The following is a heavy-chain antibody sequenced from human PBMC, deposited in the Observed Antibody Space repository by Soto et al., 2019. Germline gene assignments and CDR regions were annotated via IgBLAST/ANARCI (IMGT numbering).Heavy chain of an antibody. CDR1: GGSISGYY. CDR3: ARQDGFWSGSNWFDP. D-gene: IGHD3-3*01. CDR2: IYNTGST. V-gene: IGHV4-59*08. J-gene: IGHJ5*02. Sequence: LSLTCTVSGGSISGYYWSWIRQPPGKGLEWIGYIYNTGSTVYNPSFKSRVTISVDTSKNQFSLKLTSVTAADTAVYYCARQDGFWSGSNWFDPWGQGTLVTVSS.